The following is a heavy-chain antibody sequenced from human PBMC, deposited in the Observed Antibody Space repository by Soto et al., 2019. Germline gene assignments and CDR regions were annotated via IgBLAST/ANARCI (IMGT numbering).Heavy chain of an antibody. Sequence: DSVKVSCKASGYTFTGYYMHWVRQAPGQGLEWMGLINPNSGGTNYAQKFQGRVTMTRDTSISTAYMELSRLRSDDTAVYYCARQVVSSGYSNNWFDPWGQVTLATVS. J-gene: IGHJ5*02. CDR1: GYTFTGYY. CDR2: INPNSGGT. D-gene: IGHD3-22*01. V-gene: IGHV1-2*02. CDR3: ARQVVSSGYSNNWFDP.